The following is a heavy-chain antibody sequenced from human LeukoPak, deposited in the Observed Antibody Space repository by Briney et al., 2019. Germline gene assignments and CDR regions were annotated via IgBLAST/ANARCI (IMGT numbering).Heavy chain of an antibody. CDR2: ISGSGGST. CDR1: GFTFSSYA. Sequence: GGSLRLSCAASGFTFSSYAMSWVRQAPGKGLEWVSAISGSGGSTYYADSVKGRFTISRDNSKNTLYLQMNSLRAEDTAVYYCAKDRYYCGSGAYFDYWGQGTLVTVSS. J-gene: IGHJ4*02. V-gene: IGHV3-23*01. CDR3: AKDRYYCGSGAYFDY. D-gene: IGHD3-10*01.